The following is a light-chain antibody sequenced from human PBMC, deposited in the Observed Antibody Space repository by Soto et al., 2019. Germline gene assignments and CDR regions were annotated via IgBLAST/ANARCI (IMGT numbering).Light chain of an antibody. V-gene: IGKV1-39*01. Sequence: DSQMTQSPSSLSASVGDRVTITCQASENIFSYVNWYQQKSGNAPTLLIFGTSSLHSRVPSAFSSSGSGTDFTLTISSLQPEDFATYYCQQSYSTPRTFGGGTKV. CDR2: GTS. CDR3: QQSYSTPRT. J-gene: IGKJ4*01. CDR1: ENIFSY.